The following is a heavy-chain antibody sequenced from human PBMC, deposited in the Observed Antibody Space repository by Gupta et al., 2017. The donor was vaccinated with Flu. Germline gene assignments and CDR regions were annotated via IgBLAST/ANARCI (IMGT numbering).Heavy chain of an antibody. CDR3: AKDGPWTASCPYYCYYMDV. V-gene: IGHV3-30*18. Sequence: VESGGGVVQIGTSLRLSCEASGFTFSSYGMHWVRQAPGKGLGWAAEIASDGSPKEYADPVRGRFTISRDNSKNTQSLEMDSLRVEDTAVYYCAKDGPWTASCPYYCYYMDVWGKGTTVTVSS. J-gene: IGHJ6*03. D-gene: IGHD2-2*01. CDR2: IASDGSPK. CDR1: GFTFSSYG.